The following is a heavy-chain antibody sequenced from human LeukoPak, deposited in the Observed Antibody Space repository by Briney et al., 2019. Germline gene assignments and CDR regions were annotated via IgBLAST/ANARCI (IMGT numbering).Heavy chain of an antibody. J-gene: IGHJ4*02. D-gene: IGHD3-10*01. Sequence: GGSLRLSCAASGFTFSSYGMSWVRQAPGKGLEWVSSISGSGGSSYYADSVKGRCTISRDNSKTTLYLQMNSLRVEDTAVYYCAKDRTKLWFGELDDSWGQGTLVTVSS. CDR3: AKDRTKLWFGELDDS. V-gene: IGHV3-23*01. CDR2: ISGSGGSS. CDR1: GFTFSSYG.